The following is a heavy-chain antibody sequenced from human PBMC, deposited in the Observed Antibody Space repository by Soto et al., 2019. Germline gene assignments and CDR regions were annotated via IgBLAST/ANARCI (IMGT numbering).Heavy chain of an antibody. CDR1: GFTFSSYA. D-gene: IGHD6-6*01. CDR2: ISSNGGST. Sequence: GGSLRLSCSASGFTFSSYAMHWVRQAPGKGLEYVSAISSNGGSTYYADSVKGRFTISRDNSKNTLYLQMSSLRAEDTAVYYCVKGSYPMSSPSPFSDDYYGMDVWGQGTTVTVS. CDR3: VKGSYPMSSPSPFSDDYYGMDV. V-gene: IGHV3-64D*06. J-gene: IGHJ6*02.